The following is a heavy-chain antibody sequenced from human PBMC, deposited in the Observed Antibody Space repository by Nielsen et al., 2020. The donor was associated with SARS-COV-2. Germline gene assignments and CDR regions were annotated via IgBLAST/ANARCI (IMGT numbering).Heavy chain of an antibody. J-gene: IGHJ4*02. CDR3: ARSIRRGDSSSSEFDY. CDR1: GGSISSSNW. CDR2: IYHSGST. V-gene: IGHV4-4*02. Sequence: SETLSLTCAVSGGSISSSNWWSWVRQPPGKGLEWIGEIYHSGSTNYNPSLKSRVTISVDTSKNQFSLKLSSVTAADTAVYYCARSIRRGDSSSSEFDYWGQGTLVTVSS. D-gene: IGHD6-6*01.